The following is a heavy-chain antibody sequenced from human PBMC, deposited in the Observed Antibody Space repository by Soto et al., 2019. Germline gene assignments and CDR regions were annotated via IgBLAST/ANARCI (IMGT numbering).Heavy chain of an antibody. CDR1: GGSFSGYY. D-gene: IGHD2-2*01. J-gene: IGHJ6*03. Sequence: QVQLQQWGAGLLKPSETLSLTCAVYGGSFSGYYWSWIRQPPGKGLEWIGEINHSGSTNYNPSLKSRVTISVHTSKNQFSLKLSSVTAADTAVYYCARGLELLWGRYYYYYMDVWGKGTTVTVSS. CDR2: INHSGST. CDR3: ARGLELLWGRYYYYYMDV. V-gene: IGHV4-34*01.